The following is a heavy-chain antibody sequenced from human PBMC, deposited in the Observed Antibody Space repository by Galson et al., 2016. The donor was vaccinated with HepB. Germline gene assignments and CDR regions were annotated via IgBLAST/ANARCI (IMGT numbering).Heavy chain of an antibody. CDR1: GFIFSNFG. D-gene: IGHD3-16*01. V-gene: IGHV3-33*01. J-gene: IGHJ5*02. Sequence: SLRLSCAVSGFIFSNFGFHWVRQAPGKGLEWVAVMLSDADNKYYAESVKGRFTISRDNSKNTLYLQMNSLRAEDTAVYYCARDLFLGGPVRDPWGQGTLVIVSS. CDR3: ARDLFLGGPVRDP. CDR2: MLSDADNK.